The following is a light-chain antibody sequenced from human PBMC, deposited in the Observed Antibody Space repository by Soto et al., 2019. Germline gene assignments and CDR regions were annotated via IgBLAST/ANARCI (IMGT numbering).Light chain of an antibody. Sequence: DIVMTQSPDSLAVSLGERATINCKSSQSVLYSSNNKNYLAWYQQKPGQSPKLLIYWASTRESGVPDRFSGSGSGTDFTLTICSLQAEDVAVYYCQQYYSTLTFGGGTKVEIK. CDR2: WAS. CDR1: QSVLYSSNNKNY. J-gene: IGKJ4*01. V-gene: IGKV4-1*01. CDR3: QQYYSTLT.